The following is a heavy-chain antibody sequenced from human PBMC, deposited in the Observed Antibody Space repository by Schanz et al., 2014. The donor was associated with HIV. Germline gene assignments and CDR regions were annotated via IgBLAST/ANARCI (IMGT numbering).Heavy chain of an antibody. Sequence: QVQLVQSGAEVKNPGASVKVSCKASGYTFSSYDINWVRQATGQGLEWMGWMNPNSGNTGYAEKFQGRLTMTRNTSISTAYMELSSLRSADTAVYFCARAAFSSEYYYGMDVWGQGTTVTVSS. V-gene: IGHV1-8*01. J-gene: IGHJ6*02. CDR2: MNPNSGNT. CDR3: ARAAFSSEYYYGMDV. CDR1: GYTFSSYD. D-gene: IGHD3-3*02.